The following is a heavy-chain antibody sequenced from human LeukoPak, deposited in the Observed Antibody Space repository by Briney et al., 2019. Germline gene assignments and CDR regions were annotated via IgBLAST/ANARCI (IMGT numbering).Heavy chain of an antibody. V-gene: IGHV4-4*07. D-gene: IGHD2-15*01. J-gene: IGHJ5*02. CDR3: ARDGVVVAATPFGWFDP. CDR2: IYTSGST. Sequence: SETLSLTCTVSGVSISSYYWSWIRQPAGKGLEWIGRIYTSGSTNYNPSLKSRVTMSVDTSKNQFSLKLSSVTAADTAVYYCARDGVVVAATPFGWFDPWGQGTLVTVSS. CDR1: GVSISSYY.